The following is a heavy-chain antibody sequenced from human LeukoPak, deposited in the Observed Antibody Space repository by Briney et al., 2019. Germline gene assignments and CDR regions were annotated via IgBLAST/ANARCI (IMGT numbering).Heavy chain of an antibody. CDR1: GGSISSYY. V-gene: IGHV4-59*01. J-gene: IGHJ4*02. CDR3: ARGTYDSSGYYFDY. D-gene: IGHD3-22*01. Sequence: SETLSLTCTVSGGSISSYYWSWIRQPPGKGLEWIGYIYYGGSTNYNPSLKSRVTISVDTSKNQFSLKLSSVTAADTAVYYCARGTYDSSGYYFDYWGQGTLVTVSS. CDR2: IYYGGST.